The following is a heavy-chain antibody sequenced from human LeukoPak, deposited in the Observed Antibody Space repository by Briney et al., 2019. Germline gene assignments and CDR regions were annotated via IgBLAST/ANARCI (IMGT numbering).Heavy chain of an antibody. Sequence: AASVKVSCKTSGYTFTGYYVHWVRQAPGQGLEWMGWIDPNSGGRNFAQKFQGRVTMTKDTSLTTAYMELTSLTSDDTAVYYCARVSSSWAHNWFDPWGQGTLVTVSS. CDR1: GYTFTGYY. V-gene: IGHV1-2*02. J-gene: IGHJ5*02. D-gene: IGHD6-13*01. CDR2: IDPNSGGR. CDR3: ARVSSSWAHNWFDP.